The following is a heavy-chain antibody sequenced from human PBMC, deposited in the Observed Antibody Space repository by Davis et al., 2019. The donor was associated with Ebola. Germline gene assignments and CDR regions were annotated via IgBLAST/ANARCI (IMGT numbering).Heavy chain of an antibody. CDR2: TYYRSKWYN. Sequence: HSQTLSLTCAISGDSVSSNSAAWNWIRQSPSRGLEWLGRTYYRSKWYNDYAVSVKSRITINPDTSKNQFSLQLNSVTPEDTAVYYCAREGATFWSQKGYYYYMDVWGKGTTVTVSS. CDR3: AREGATFWSQKGYYYYMDV. J-gene: IGHJ6*03. V-gene: IGHV6-1*01. CDR1: GDSVSSNSAA. D-gene: IGHD3-3*01.